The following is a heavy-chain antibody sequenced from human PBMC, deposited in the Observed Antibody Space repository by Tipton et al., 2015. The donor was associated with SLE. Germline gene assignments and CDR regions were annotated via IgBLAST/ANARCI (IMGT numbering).Heavy chain of an antibody. CDR2: INPNSGGT. CDR3: ATRGGGYCSSTSCLGY. J-gene: IGHJ4*02. Sequence: QSGPEVKKPGASVKVSCKASGYTFTGYYMHWVRQAPGQGLEWMGRINPNSGGTNYAQKFQGRVTMTRDTSISTAYMELSRLTSDDTAVYYCATRGGGYCSSTSCLGYWGQGTLVTVSS. CDR1: GYTFTGYY. D-gene: IGHD2-2*01. V-gene: IGHV1-2*06.